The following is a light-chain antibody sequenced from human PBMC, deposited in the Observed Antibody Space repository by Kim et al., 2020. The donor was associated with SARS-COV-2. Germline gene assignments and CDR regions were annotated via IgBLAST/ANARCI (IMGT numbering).Light chain of an antibody. Sequence: DNQMTQTPSSLSASVGDRVTITCRASQSISSYLNWYQQKPGKAPKLLIYAASSLQSGVPSRFSGSGSGTDFTLTISSLQPEDFATYYCQQSYNTPPWTFGQGTKVDIK. CDR2: AAS. V-gene: IGKV1-39*01. J-gene: IGKJ1*01. CDR1: QSISSY. CDR3: QQSYNTPPWT.